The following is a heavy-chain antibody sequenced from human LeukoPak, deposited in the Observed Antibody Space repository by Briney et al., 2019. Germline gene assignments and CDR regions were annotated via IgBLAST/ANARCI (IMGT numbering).Heavy chain of an antibody. CDR1: GGSISSYY. CDR2: IYYSGST. J-gene: IGHJ4*02. D-gene: IGHD2-2*01. V-gene: IGHV4-59*01. Sequence: SETLSLTCTVSGGSISSYYWSWIRQPPGKGLEWIGYIYYSGSTNYNPSLKSRVTISADTSKNQFSLKLSSVTAADTAVYYCARIGLRLPPYCSSTSCYLGYWGQGTLVTVSS. CDR3: ARIGLRLPPYCSSTSCYLGY.